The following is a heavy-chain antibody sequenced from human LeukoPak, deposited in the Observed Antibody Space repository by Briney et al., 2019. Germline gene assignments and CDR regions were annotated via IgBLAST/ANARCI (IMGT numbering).Heavy chain of an antibody. J-gene: IGHJ6*03. Sequence: PSETLSLTCTVSGGSISSYYWSWIRQPPGKGLEWIGYIYYSGSTNYNPSLKSRVTISVDTSKNQFSLKLSSVTAADTAVYYCARVGGRYCSGGSCFYMDVWGKGTTVTISS. V-gene: IGHV4-59*01. CDR1: GGSISSYY. D-gene: IGHD2-15*01. CDR2: IYYSGST. CDR3: ARVGGRYCSGGSCFYMDV.